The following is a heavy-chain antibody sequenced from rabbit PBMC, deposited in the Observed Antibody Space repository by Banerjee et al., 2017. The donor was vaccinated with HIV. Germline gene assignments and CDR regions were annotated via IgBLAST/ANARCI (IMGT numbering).Heavy chain of an antibody. CDR2: INTSSGNI. CDR3: ARRYDSSGWGYYFNL. Sequence: QEQLVESGGGLVQPEGSLTLTCKASGFDFSSNAMCWVRQAPGKGLEWIACINTSSGNIVYATWAKGRFTISKTSSTTVTLQMTSLTAADTATYFCARRYDSSGWGYYFNLWGQGTLVTVS. V-gene: IGHV1S45*01. D-gene: IGHD4-1*01. CDR1: GFDFSSNA. J-gene: IGHJ4*01.